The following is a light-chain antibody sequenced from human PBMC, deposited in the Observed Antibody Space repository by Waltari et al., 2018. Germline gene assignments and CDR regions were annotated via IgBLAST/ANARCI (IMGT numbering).Light chain of an antibody. J-gene: IGKJ4*01. CDR2: AAS. CDR3: QQPPGT. CDR1: RDIRKY. Sequence: DIQLTQSPSLLSASVGDSVTFTCRASRDIRKYLAWYQQKSGKAPKLLIFAASTLQSGVPSGFSDSVSVTEITLTMSSVQPEDLATYYCQQPPGTFGGGTKVEIK. V-gene: IGKV1-9*01.